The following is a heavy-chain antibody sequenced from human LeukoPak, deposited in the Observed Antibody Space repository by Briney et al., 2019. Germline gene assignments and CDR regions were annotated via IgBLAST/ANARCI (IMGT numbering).Heavy chain of an antibody. CDR1: GGSISSSNYY. CDR2: IYYSGST. V-gene: IGHV4-39*01. J-gene: IGHJ4*02. CDR3: ASSSWYSGFILDY. Sequence: PSETLSLTCTVSGGSISSSNYYWGWIRQPPGKGLEWIGDIYYSGSTYYNPSLKSRVTISVDTSKNQFSLKLSSVTAADTAVYYCASSSWYSGFILDYWGQGTLVTVSS. D-gene: IGHD6-13*01.